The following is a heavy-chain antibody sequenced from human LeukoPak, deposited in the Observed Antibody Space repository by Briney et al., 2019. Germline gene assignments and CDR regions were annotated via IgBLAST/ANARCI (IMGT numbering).Heavy chain of an antibody. CDR3: ARHVDIVVSVWFDP. CDR2: IIPIFGTA. D-gene: IGHD5-12*01. J-gene: IGHJ5*02. V-gene: IGHV1-69*05. CDR1: GGTFSSYA. Sequence: SVKVSCKASGGTFSSYAISWVRQAPGQGLEWMGGIIPIFGTANYAQKFQGRVTITTDESTSTAYMELSSLRSEDTAVYYCARHVDIVVSVWFDPWGQGTLVTVSS.